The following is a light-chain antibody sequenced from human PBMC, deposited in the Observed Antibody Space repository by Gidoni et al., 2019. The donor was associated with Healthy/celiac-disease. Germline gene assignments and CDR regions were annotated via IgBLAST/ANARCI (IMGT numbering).Light chain of an antibody. CDR3: MQALKTPVA. J-gene: IGKJ1*01. Sequence: DILLTQSPLSLPVPPGEPASISCRSSQSLLHSNGYNYLDWYLQKPGQSPQLLIYLGSNRASGVPDRFSGSGSGTDFTLKISRVEAEDVGVYYCMQALKTPVAFGQGIKVEIK. CDR2: LGS. CDR1: QSLLHSNGYNY. V-gene: IGKV2-28*01.